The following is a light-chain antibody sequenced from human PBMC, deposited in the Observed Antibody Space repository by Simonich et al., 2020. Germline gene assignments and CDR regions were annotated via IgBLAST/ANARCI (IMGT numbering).Light chain of an antibody. Sequence: DIVMTQSPDSLAVSLGERATINCNSRQSVLYSSNNKNYLAWHQQKPGQPPKLLIYWASTRESGVPDRFSGSGSGTDFTLTISSLQAEDVAVYYCQQYYSTPLTFGGGTKVEIK. V-gene: IGKV4-1*01. CDR2: WAS. J-gene: IGKJ4*01. CDR1: QSVLYSSNNKNY. CDR3: QQYYSTPLT.